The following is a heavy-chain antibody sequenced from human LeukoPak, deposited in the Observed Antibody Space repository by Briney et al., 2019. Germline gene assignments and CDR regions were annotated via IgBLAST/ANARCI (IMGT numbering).Heavy chain of an antibody. CDR3: ARSKPEYCSGGNCYAPFDY. Sequence: SETLSLTCTVSGGSISNYYWSWIRQPPGKGLDWIGCIHYSGSTNYNPSFKSRVTISEDASKNQFSLKLTSVTAADTAVYYCARSKPEYCSGGNCYAPFDYWGQGTLVTVSS. J-gene: IGHJ4*02. V-gene: IGHV4-59*01. D-gene: IGHD2-15*01. CDR2: IHYSGST. CDR1: GGSISNYY.